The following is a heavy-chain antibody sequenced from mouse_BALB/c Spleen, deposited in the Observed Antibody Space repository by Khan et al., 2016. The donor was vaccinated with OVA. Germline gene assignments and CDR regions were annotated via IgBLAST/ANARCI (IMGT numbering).Heavy chain of an antibody. J-gene: IGHJ2*01. D-gene: IGHD3-2*02. CDR1: GYIFTSYW. V-gene: IGHV1-76*01. CDR2: IYPGTANT. CDR3: AREEALYYFDY. Sequence: QVQPKQSGTELVRPGASVKLSCKTSGYIFTSYWIHWVKQRSGQGLEWIARIYPGTANTYYSEKLRDKATLTADKSSSTAYMQLSSLKSEDSAVYFCAREEALYYFDYWGQGTTLTVSS.